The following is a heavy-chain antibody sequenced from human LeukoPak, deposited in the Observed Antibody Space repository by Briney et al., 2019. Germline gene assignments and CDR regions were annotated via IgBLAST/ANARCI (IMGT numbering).Heavy chain of an antibody. D-gene: IGHD3-16*01. J-gene: IGHJ4*02. CDR3: ATGRASGAYTHFDY. Sequence: SETLSLTCTVSGGSISSYYWSWIRQPPGKGLEWIGEINHSGSTNYNPSLKSRVTISVDTSKNQFSLKLSSVTAADTAVYYCATGRASGAYTHFDYWGQGTPVTVSS. V-gene: IGHV4-34*01. CDR2: INHSGST. CDR1: GGSISSYY.